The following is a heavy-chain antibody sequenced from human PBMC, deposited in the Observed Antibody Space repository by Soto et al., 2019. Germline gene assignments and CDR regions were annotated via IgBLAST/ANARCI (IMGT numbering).Heavy chain of an antibody. CDR1: GATFSGFY. D-gene: IGHD1-26*01. CDR2: IDHSVIT. Sequence: PSETLSLTCAVSGATFSGFYWSWIRQYPGKGLEWIGEIDHSVITNHNTALKSRATMSVDTSKNQFSLKLRSVTAADTAVYYCARGVSVTLAVQGGATEKNYFDCWSEGTLVTVSS. V-gene: IGHV4-34*04. J-gene: IGHJ4*02. CDR3: ARGVSVTLAVQGGATEKNYFDC.